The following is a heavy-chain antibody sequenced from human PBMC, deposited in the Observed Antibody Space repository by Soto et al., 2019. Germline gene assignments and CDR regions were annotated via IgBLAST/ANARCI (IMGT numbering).Heavy chain of an antibody. CDR1: GVSISSGGYS. D-gene: IGHD3-22*01. V-gene: IGHV4-30-2*01. CDR2: IYHSGST. CDR3: ARAYYDPAAYSLDP. Sequence: PSETLSLTCAVSGVSISSGGYSWSWIRQPPGKGLEWIGYIYHSGSTYYNPSLKSRVTISVDRSKNQFSLKLSSVTAADTAVYYCARAYYDPAAYSLDPWGKGALVTSPQ. J-gene: IGHJ5*02.